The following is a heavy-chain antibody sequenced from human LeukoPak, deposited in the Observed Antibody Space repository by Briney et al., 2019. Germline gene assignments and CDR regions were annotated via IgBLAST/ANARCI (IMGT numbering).Heavy chain of an antibody. CDR3: AKEDRSSSRSYFAY. CDR1: GFAFSIYV. D-gene: IGHD6-6*01. Sequence: PGGSLRLSCAASGFAFSIYVMSWVRQAPAMGLEWVSSISGGGGCTFYADSVKGRFTISRDNAKNTLYLQMNSLRAEERAVYYCAKEDRSSSRSYFAYWGQGALVTVSS. V-gene: IGHV3-23*01. J-gene: IGHJ4*02. CDR2: ISGGGGCT.